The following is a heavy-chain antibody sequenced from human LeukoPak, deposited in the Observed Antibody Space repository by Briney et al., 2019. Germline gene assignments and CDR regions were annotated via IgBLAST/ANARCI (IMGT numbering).Heavy chain of an antibody. V-gene: IGHV3-74*01. Sequence: RINSDGSATAHADSVKGRFTISRDNAENTLYLQMNSLRAEDTAVYYCARGTAGYHSSYFDYWGQGTLVTVSS. CDR2: INSDGSAT. J-gene: IGHJ4*02. CDR3: ARGTAGYHSSYFDY. D-gene: IGHD3-16*02.